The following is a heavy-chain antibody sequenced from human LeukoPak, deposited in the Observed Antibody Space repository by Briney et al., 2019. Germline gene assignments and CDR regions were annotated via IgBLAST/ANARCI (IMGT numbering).Heavy chain of an antibody. Sequence: GGSLRLSCAASGFTFSNAWMSWVRQAPGKGLEWVGRIKSKTDGGTTDYAAPVKGRFTISRDDSKNTLYLQMNSLKTEDTAVYYCTTEAEYYDFWSGYYWGAPTQIDYWGQGTLVTVSS. J-gene: IGHJ4*02. CDR2: IKSKTDGGTT. V-gene: IGHV3-15*01. D-gene: IGHD3-3*01. CDR3: TTEAEYYDFWSGYYWGAPTQIDY. CDR1: GFTFSNAW.